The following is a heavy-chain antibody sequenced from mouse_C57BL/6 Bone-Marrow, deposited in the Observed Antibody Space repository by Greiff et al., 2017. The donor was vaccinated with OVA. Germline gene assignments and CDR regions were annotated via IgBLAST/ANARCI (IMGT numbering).Heavy chain of an antibody. Sequence: QVQLQQSGAELVRPGTSVKMSCKASGYTFTNYWIGWAKQRPGHGLEWIGDIYPGGGYTNYNEKFKGKATLTADKSSSTAYMQVSSLTSEDSAIYYCARWITVVATRDYYAMDYWGQGTSVTVSS. CDR1: GYTFTNYW. V-gene: IGHV1-63*01. CDR3: ARWITVVATRDYYAMDY. D-gene: IGHD1-1*01. CDR2: IYPGGGYT. J-gene: IGHJ4*01.